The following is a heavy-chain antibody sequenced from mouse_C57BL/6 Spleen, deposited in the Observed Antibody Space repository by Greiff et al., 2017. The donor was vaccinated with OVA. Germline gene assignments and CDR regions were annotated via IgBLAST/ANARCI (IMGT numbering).Heavy chain of an antibody. CDR3: ARSEDGYWRGYFDY. V-gene: IGHV1-26*01. J-gene: IGHJ2*01. D-gene: IGHD2-3*01. CDR1: GYTFTDYY. Sequence: VQLQQSGPELVKPGASVKISCKASGYTFTDYYMNWVKQSHGKSLEWIGDINPNNGGTSYNQKFKGKATLTVDKSSSTAYMELRSLTSEDSAVYYCARSEDGYWRGYFDYWGQGTTLTVSS. CDR2: INPNNGGT.